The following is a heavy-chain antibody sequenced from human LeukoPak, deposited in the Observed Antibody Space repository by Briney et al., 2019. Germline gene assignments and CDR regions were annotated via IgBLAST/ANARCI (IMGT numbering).Heavy chain of an antibody. D-gene: IGHD3-10*01. CDR2: NSSSSTI. CDR1: GFTFSSYS. Sequence: GGSLSLSCAASGFTFSSYSMNWVRQAPGKGLEWVSYNSSSSTIYYPDSVKGRFTSSRDNAKNSPYLQMNSLRAEDTAVYYRATRGSGSYLYYWGQGTLVTVSS. V-gene: IGHV3-48*04. J-gene: IGHJ4*02. CDR3: ATRGSGSYLYY.